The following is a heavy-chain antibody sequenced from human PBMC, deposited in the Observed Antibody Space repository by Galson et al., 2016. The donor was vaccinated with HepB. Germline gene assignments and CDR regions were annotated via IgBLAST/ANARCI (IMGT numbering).Heavy chain of an antibody. CDR1: GGTFSSYT. CDR3: AREDNSHPRGLLHPFDI. J-gene: IGHJ3*02. CDR2: IIPLFRAP. D-gene: IGHD1-14*01. Sequence: SVKVSCKASGGTFSSYTITWVRQAPGQGPEWMGGIIPLFRAPDYAQKFQGRLTITADESTTTAYMELSDLRSEDTAVYYCAREDNSHPRGLLHPFDIWGQGTMVIVSS. V-gene: IGHV1-69*13.